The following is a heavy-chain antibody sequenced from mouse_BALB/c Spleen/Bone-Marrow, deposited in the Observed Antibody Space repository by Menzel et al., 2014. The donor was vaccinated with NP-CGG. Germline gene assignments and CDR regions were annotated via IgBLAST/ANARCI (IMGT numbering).Heavy chain of an antibody. D-gene: IGHD1-2*01. CDR2: IWAGGIT. J-gene: IGHJ2*01. V-gene: IGHV2-9*02. CDR3: ARGLRLRDYFDY. Sequence: VKLVESGPGLVSPSQSLSIPCTVSEFSLXTYGVHWVRQPPGKGLEWLGVIWAGGITNYNSALMSRLSISKDNSKSQVFLKMNSLQTDDTAMYYCARGLRLRDYFDYWGQGTTLTVSS. CDR1: EFSLXTYG.